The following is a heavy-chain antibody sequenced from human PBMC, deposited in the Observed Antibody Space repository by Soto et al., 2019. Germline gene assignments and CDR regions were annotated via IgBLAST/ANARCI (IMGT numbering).Heavy chain of an antibody. CDR3: AREETAWPLAYGLDV. J-gene: IGHJ6*02. D-gene: IGHD2-21*02. CDR1: GFSFSTYS. V-gene: IGHV3-21*01. CDR2: IGRRSDI. Sequence: NPGGSLRLSCEASGFSFSTYSMHWVRQAPGKGLEWVSSIGRRSDIYYADSVKGRFTISRDNAKNSVSLQTNSLRDEDTAVYYCAREETAWPLAYGLDVWGQGTTVTVSS.